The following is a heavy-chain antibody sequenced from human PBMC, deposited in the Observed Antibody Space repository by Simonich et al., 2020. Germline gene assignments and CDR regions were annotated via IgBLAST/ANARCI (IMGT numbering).Heavy chain of an antibody. J-gene: IGHJ6*02. Sequence: QVQLQESGPGLVKPSETLSLTCTVYGGSISSYYWIWIRQPPGKGLAWFGYIYYSGRTNYNPSLKSRVTISVDTSKNQFSLKLSSVTAADTAVYYCARSLGYYYYYYGMDVWGQGTTVTVSS. CDR1: GGSISSYY. D-gene: IGHD1-26*01. CDR3: ARSLGYYYYYYGMDV. CDR2: IYYSGRT. V-gene: IGHV4-59*08.